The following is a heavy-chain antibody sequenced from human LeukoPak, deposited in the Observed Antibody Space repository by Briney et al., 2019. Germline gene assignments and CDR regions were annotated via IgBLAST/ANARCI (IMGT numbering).Heavy chain of an antibody. Sequence: SQTLSLTCAVSGGSISSGGYSWSWIRQPPGKGLEWIGEINHSGSTNYNPSHKSRVTISVDTSKNQFSLKLSSVTAADTAVYYCASDYYGSGSYPSSPWGQGTLVTVSS. D-gene: IGHD3-10*01. J-gene: IGHJ5*02. CDR2: INHSGST. V-gene: IGHV4-30-2*01. CDR3: ASDYYGSGSYPSSP. CDR1: GGSISSGGYS.